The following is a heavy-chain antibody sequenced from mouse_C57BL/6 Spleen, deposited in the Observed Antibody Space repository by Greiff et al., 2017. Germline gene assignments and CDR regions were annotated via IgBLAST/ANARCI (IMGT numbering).Heavy chain of an antibody. Sequence: VQLVESGAELAKPGASVKLSCKASGYTFTSYWMPWVKQRPGQGLAWIGYINHSSGYTKYNQKFKDKATLTADKSSSTAYMQLSSLTYEDSAVYYCARSITTVVAYYFDYWGQGTTLTVSS. CDR2: INHSSGYT. CDR3: ARSITTVVAYYFDY. CDR1: GYTFTSYW. D-gene: IGHD1-1*01. V-gene: IGHV1-7*01. J-gene: IGHJ2*01.